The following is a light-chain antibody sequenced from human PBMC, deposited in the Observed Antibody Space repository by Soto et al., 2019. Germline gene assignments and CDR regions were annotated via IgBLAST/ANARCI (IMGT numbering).Light chain of an antibody. CDR1: QSVSSY. Sequence: EIVLAQAPATLSLSPGERATLSCRASQSVSSYLAWYQQKPGQAPRLLIYGASNRATGIPDRFSGSGSGKDFPLTISRLEHEDFAVYYCQKYGSSGTFGQGTKVDIK. J-gene: IGKJ1*01. CDR3: QKYGSSGT. V-gene: IGKV3-20*01. CDR2: GAS.